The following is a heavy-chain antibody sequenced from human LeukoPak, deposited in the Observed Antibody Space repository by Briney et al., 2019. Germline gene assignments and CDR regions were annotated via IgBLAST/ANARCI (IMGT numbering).Heavy chain of an antibody. D-gene: IGHD3-10*01. CDR2: IIPIFGTV. J-gene: IGHJ6*03. V-gene: IGHV1-69*13. CDR3: AKNRRVVRGVIIVENYYYYMDV. Sequence: ASVKLSCKASGGTFSNYPITWVRQAPGQGLEWMGGIIPIFGTVNYAQKFQGRVTITADESTSTVYMELSSLRSEDTAVYYCAKNRRVVRGVIIVENYYYYMDVWGKGTTVTISS. CDR1: GGTFSNYP.